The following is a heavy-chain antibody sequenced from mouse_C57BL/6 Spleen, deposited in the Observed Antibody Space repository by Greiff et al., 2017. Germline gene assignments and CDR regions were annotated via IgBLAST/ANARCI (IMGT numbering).Heavy chain of an antibody. J-gene: IGHJ4*01. CDR2: INPSNGGT. Sequence: QVQLQQPGTELVKPGASVKLSCKASGYTFTSYWMHWVKQRPGQGLEWIGNINPSNGGTNYNEKFKSKATLTVDKSSSTAYMQLSSLTSEDTAVYYDARERGYDYYGNSSYAMDDWGQGTSVTVSS. CDR1: GYTFTSYW. CDR3: ARERGYDYYGNSSYAMDD. V-gene: IGHV1-53*01. D-gene: IGHD1-1*01.